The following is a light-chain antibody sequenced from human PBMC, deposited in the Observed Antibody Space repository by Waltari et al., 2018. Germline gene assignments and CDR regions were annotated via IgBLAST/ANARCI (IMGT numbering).Light chain of an antibody. V-gene: IGKV1-8*01. Sequence: AIRITQSPSSLSASTGDRVTTTCRSNQDIGTYLALYQQTPGKAPRLLLYGASTLQTGVPSRFSGSGSGTDFNITIACLQSEDFVTYFCQQYYAYPLTFGGGTKVEMK. J-gene: IGKJ4*01. CDR2: GAS. CDR3: QQYYAYPLT. CDR1: QDIGTY.